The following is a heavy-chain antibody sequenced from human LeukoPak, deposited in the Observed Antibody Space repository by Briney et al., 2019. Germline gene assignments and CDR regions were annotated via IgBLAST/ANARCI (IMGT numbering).Heavy chain of an antibody. J-gene: IGHJ4*02. CDR3: ARDDYGDYRRSDYFDY. CDR1: GFTFSSYE. D-gene: IGHD4-17*01. Sequence: PGGSLRLSCAASGFTFSSYEMNWVRQAPGEGLEWVSYISSSGSTIYYADSVKGRFTISRDNAKNSLYLQMNSLRAEDTAVYYCARDDYGDYRRSDYFDYWGQGTLVTVSS. CDR2: ISSSGSTI. V-gene: IGHV3-48*03.